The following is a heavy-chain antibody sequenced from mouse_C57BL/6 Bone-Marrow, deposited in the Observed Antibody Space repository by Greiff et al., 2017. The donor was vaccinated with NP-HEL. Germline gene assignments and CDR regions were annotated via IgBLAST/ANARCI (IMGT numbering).Heavy chain of an antibody. CDR2: INPSNGGT. J-gene: IGHJ1*03. D-gene: IGHD2-3*01. V-gene: IGHV1-53*01. CDR1: GYTFTSYW. Sequence: VQLQQPGTELVKPGASVKLSCKASGYTFTSYWMHWVKQRPGQGLEWIGNINPSNGGTNYNEKFKSKATLTVDKSSSTAYMQLSSLTSEDSAVYACARTLDGKDCYFAVWGTGTTVTVSS. CDR3: ARTLDGKDCYFAV.